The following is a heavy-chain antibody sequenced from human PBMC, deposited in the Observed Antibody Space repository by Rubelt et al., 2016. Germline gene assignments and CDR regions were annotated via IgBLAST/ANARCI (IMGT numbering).Heavy chain of an antibody. J-gene: IGHJ4*02. D-gene: IGHD6-19*01. V-gene: IGHV3-23*01. CDR2: ISGSGGST. Sequence: EVQLLESGGGLVQPGGSLRLSCAASGFTFSSYAMRWVRQAPGMGLEWVSAISGSGGSTYYADSVKGRFTISRDNSKNTLYLQMNSLRAEDTAVYYCASSSGWYFDYWGQGTLVTVSS. CDR1: GFTFSSYA. CDR3: ASSSGWYFDY.